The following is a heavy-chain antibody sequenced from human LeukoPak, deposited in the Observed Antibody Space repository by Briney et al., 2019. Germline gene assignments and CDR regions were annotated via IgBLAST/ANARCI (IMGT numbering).Heavy chain of an antibody. V-gene: IGHV3-48*01. D-gene: IGHD6-13*01. CDR2: ISSSSSTI. CDR1: GFTFSSYE. Sequence: PGGSLRLSCAASGFTFSSYEMNWVRQAPGKGLEWVSYISSSSSTIYYADSVKGRFTISRDNAKNSLYLQMNSLRAEDTAVYYCARDRTIAAVGTFYYFDYWGQGTLVTVSS. J-gene: IGHJ4*02. CDR3: ARDRTIAAVGTFYYFDY.